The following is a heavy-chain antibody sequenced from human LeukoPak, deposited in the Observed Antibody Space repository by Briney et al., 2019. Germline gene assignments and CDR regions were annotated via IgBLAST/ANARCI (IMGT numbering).Heavy chain of an antibody. D-gene: IGHD6-19*01. CDR3: TRDLAAVPGPRMDV. CDR1: GVTLKDHA. V-gene: IGHV3-9*01. J-gene: IGHJ6*02. Sequence: GGSLRLSCAGSGVTLKDHAMHWVRQVPGKGLEWVSGILWDSHRMDYVDSVKGRFTISRDNARNSLYLQMDSLRDDDTAMYFCTRDLAAVPGPRMDVWGQGTTVTVSS. CDR2: ILWDSHRM.